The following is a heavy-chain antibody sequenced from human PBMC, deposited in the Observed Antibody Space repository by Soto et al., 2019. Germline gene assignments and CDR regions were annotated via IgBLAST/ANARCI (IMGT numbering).Heavy chain of an antibody. V-gene: IGHV5-10-1*01. J-gene: IGHJ6*02. CDR2: IDPSDSYT. CDR1: GYSFTSYW. D-gene: IGHD6-19*01. CDR3: AREPSVAGTDYYYGMDV. Sequence: GESLKISCKGSGYSFTSYWISWVRQMPGKGLEWMGRIDPSDSYTNYSPSFQGHVTISADKSISTAYLQWSSLKASDTAMYYCAREPSVAGTDYYYGMDVWGQGTTVTV.